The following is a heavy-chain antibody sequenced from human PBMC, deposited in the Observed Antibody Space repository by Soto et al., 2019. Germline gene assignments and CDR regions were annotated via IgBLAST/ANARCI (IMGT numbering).Heavy chain of an antibody. Sequence: GGSLRLSCAASGCTFTDYALSCVRQAPGKWLEWVATISVICGSTYHADSVKGRLSISRDNSKNTVSLLMDSLRAEDTAVYLCARGSSGYTSSWYYFDYWGRGTLVTVSS. CDR2: ISVICGST. J-gene: IGHJ4*02. CDR1: GCTFTDYA. CDR3: ARGSSGYTSSWYYFDY. V-gene: IGHV3-23*01. D-gene: IGHD6-13*01.